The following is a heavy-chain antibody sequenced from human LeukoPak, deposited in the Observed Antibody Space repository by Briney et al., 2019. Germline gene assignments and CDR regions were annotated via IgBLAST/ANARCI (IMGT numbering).Heavy chain of an antibody. CDR3: ARDTRSYDSSGYYFFDF. CDR2: IYYSGST. Sequence: SETLSLTCTVSGGSISSYYWSWIRQPPGKGLEWIGYIYYSGSTNSNPSLKSRATISKDTSKHHFSLKLSSVTAADTAVYYCARDTRSYDSSGYYFFDFWGQGTLVTVSS. J-gene: IGHJ4*02. D-gene: IGHD3-22*01. V-gene: IGHV4-59*01. CDR1: GGSISSYY.